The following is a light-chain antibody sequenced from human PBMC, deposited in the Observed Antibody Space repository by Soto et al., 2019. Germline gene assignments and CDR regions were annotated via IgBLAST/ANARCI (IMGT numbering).Light chain of an antibody. CDR2: DAS. Sequence: IQLTQSPSSLSASVGDRVTITCRAGQVIGSALAWYQQRPGKAPKLLLYDASNLEAGVPSRFSGSGSGTDFTLTITSLRPEDFATYYCQQFNGFPLTFGGGTKVQIK. J-gene: IGKJ4*01. CDR3: QQFNGFPLT. CDR1: QVIGSA. V-gene: IGKV1-13*02.